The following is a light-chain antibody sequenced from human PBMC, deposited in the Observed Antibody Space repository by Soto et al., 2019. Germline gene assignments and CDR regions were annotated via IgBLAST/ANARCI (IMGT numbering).Light chain of an antibody. CDR1: SGDIGVYKY. CDR2: EVS. CDR3: SSYTRTEWV. J-gene: IGLJ3*02. V-gene: IGLV2-14*01. Sequence: QSALTQPASVSGSPGQSITISCTGTSGDIGVYKYVSWYQQHPGKAPKLMIYEVSDRPSGVSNRFSGSKSGNTASLTISGLQAEDEADYYCSSYTRTEWVFGGGTKLTVL.